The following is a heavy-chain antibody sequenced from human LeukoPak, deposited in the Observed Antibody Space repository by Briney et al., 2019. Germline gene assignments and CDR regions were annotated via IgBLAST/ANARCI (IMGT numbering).Heavy chain of an antibody. CDR3: TRAVAGHPD. V-gene: IGHV4-34*01. CDR1: GVPFSNYY. CDR2: INHSGYT. J-gene: IGHJ4*02. D-gene: IGHD6-19*01. Sequence: SETLSLTCAVSGVPFSNYYWSWVRQSPRQGLEWIGEINHSGYTNYNPSLRSRVTMSIDTSKNQFSLKLTSVTAADAGVYYCTRAVAGHPDWGQGTLVTVSS.